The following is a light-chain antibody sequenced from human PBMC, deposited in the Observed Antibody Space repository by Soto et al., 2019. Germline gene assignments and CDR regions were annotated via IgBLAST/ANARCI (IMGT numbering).Light chain of an antibody. J-gene: IGKJ1*01. V-gene: IGKV3-11*01. CDR1: QSVSSY. Sequence: EIVLTQSPATLSLSPGERATLSCRASQSVSSYLAWYQQKPGQAPRLLIYDASNRATGIPARFSGSGSGTGFTLTISSLEPEDFAVYYCQQRSNWRWTFGQGTKV. CDR2: DAS. CDR3: QQRSNWRWT.